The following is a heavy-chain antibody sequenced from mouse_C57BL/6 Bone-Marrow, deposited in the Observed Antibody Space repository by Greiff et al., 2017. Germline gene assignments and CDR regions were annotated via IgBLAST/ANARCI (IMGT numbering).Heavy chain of an antibody. V-gene: IGHV5-17*01. J-gene: IGHJ2*01. CDR1: GFTFRVYG. Sequence: EVHLVESGGGLVKPGGSLKLSCAASGFTFRVYGMHWVRQAPEKGLEWVAYISSGSSTIYYADTVKGRFTISRDNAKNTLFLQMTSLRSEDTAMYYCARPNSSIGTVGDYWGQGTTLTVSS. D-gene: IGHD2-14*01. CDR2: ISSGSSTI. CDR3: ARPNSSIGTVGDY.